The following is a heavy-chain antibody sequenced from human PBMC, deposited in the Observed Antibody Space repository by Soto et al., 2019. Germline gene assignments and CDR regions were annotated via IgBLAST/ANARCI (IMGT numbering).Heavy chain of an antibody. CDR2: INNAGTYI. CDR3: PPSRINLMGGVIMNPPYNWFAP. Sequence: PGGSLRLSCATSGFTFSSYTMIWVRQAPGKGLEWVSSINNAGTYIYYADSVRGRFTISRDNAKNSLYLQMNSLRHEDTAVYYCPPSRINLMGGVIMNPPYNWFAPGGKETLVTVSS. D-gene: IGHD3-10*01. V-gene: IGHV3-21*06. CDR1: GFTFSSYT. J-gene: IGHJ5*02.